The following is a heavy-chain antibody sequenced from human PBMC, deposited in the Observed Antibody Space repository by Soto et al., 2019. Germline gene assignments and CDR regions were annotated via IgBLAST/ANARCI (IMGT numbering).Heavy chain of an antibody. CDR2: ISNDGGTQ. J-gene: IGHJ5*01. V-gene: IGHV3-30*03. D-gene: IGHD3-3*01. CDR3: PRDIWSGNYKWFDS. CDR1: TLTVSLYG. Sequence: PGGSLRLSCAASTLTVSLYGIQWVRQAPGKGLDWMAFISNDGGTQYYADSGTGRFSISRDNSMNTVDLHMNSLRAEDTAIYYCPRDIWSGNYKWFDSWGQGTLVTVSS.